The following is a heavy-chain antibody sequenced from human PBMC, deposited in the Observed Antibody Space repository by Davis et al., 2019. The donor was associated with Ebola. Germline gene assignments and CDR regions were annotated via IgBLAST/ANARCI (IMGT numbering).Heavy chain of an antibody. D-gene: IGHD3-10*01. CDR3: AGGLGFIIRI. CDR1: GFTFSSYS. CDR2: ITSSGASI. Sequence: PGGSLRLSCAASGFTFSSYSMNWVRQAPGKGLEWVSSITSSGASINYADSVKGRFTISRDNVKHSLSLQIDSLRAEDKAVYYCAGGLGFIIRIWGQGTMVTVSS. J-gene: IGHJ3*02. V-gene: IGHV3-21*04.